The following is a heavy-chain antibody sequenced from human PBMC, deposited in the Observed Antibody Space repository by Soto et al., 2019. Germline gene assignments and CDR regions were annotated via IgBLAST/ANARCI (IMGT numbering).Heavy chain of an antibody. CDR1: TGYY. J-gene: IGHJ6*02. V-gene: IGHV1-2*04. CDR3: ARVQRDYDFWSGDRPYYYGMDV. Sequence: TGYYMHWVRQAPGQGLEWMGWINPNSGGTNYAQKFQGWVTMTRDTSISTAYMELSRLRSDDTAVYYCARVQRDYDFWSGDRPYYYGMDVWGQGTTVTVSS. CDR2: INPNSGGT. D-gene: IGHD3-3*01.